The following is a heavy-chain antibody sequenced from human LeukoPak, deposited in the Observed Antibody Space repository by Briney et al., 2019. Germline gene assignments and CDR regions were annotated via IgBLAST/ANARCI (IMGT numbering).Heavy chain of an antibody. J-gene: IGHJ2*01. CDR1: GFIFSIYG. Sequence: GGSLRLSCAASGFIFSIYGMSWVRQAPGKGLEWVSTINGPGDYTYYTDSVKGRFTISRDNSRNTLYLQMNSLRAEDTAVYYCARAPVINWYFDLWGRGTLVTVSS. D-gene: IGHD4-11*01. V-gene: IGHV3-23*01. CDR3: ARAPVINWYFDL. CDR2: INGPGDYT.